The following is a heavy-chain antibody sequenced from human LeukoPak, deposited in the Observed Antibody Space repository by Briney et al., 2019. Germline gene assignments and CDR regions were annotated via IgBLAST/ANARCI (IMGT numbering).Heavy chain of an antibody. CDR3: ARMYSSSWMDY. CDR2: ISSSSSYI. Sequence: GGSLRLACAASGFTFSSYSMNWVRQAPGKGLEWVSSISSSSSYIYYADSVKGRFTISRDNAKNSLYLQMNSLRAEDTAVYYCARMYSSSWMDYWGQGTLVTVSS. D-gene: IGHD6-6*01. J-gene: IGHJ4*02. CDR1: GFTFSSYS. V-gene: IGHV3-21*01.